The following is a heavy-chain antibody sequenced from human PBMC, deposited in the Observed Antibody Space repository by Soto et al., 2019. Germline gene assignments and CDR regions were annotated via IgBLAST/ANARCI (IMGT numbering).Heavy chain of an antibody. D-gene: IGHD6-19*01. V-gene: IGHV1-69*04. J-gene: IGHJ5*02. Sequence: SVKVSCKASGGTSSSYTISWVRQAPGQGLEWMGRIIPILGIANYAQKFQGRVTITADKSTSTAYMELSSLRSEDTAVYYCAREPVAGPRRAWFDPWGQGTLVTVSS. CDR1: GGTSSSYT. CDR3: AREPVAGPRRAWFDP. CDR2: IIPILGIA.